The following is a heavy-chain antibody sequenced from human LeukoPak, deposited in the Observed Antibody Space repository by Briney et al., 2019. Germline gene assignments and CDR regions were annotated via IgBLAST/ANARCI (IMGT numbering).Heavy chain of an antibody. CDR3: ARGTYSAYDLGSYMDV. D-gene: IGHD5-12*01. V-gene: IGHV1-69*06. CDR1: GGTFRNSI. CDR2: ITPIFGTT. J-gene: IGHJ6*03. Sequence: ASVTVSCKASGGTFRNSIITWVRQAPGHGLEWMGGITPIFGTTNYAQRFQGRVTIIADKSTTTAYMELTSLRSEDTAVYYCARGTYSAYDLGSYMDVWGKGTTVIVSS.